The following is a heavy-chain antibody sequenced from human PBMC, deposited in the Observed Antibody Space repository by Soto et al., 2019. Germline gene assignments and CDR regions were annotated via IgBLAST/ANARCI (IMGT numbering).Heavy chain of an antibody. CDR2: IYYSGST. CDR1: GGSISSGDYY. D-gene: IGHD2-2*01. J-gene: IGHJ6*02. Sequence: SETLSLTCTVSGGSISSGDYYWSWIRKRPGKGLEWIGYIYYSGSTYYNPSLKSRVTISVDTSKNQFSLELSSVTAAATAMYYCRSSTSCYDDSCVDVWGQGSMVTVSS. CDR3: RSSTSCYDDSCVDV. V-gene: IGHV4-30-4*01.